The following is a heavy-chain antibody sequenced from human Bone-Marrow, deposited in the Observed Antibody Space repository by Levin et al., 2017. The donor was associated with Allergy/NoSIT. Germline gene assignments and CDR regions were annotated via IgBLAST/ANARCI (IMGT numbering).Heavy chain of an antibody. CDR1: GASISSNDYY. CDR2: IYSSGNT. CDR3: ARDRDYYARSGYDIVYYGMRV. Sequence: SETLSLTCTVSGASISSNDYYWSWIRQPPGKGLEWIGYIYSSGNTHYNPSLKSRVTMSVDASKNQFSLKLNSVTAADTAVYYCARDRDYYARSGYDIVYYGMRVWSQGTAVTDSS. D-gene: IGHD3-22*01. V-gene: IGHV4-30-4*01. J-gene: IGHJ6*02.